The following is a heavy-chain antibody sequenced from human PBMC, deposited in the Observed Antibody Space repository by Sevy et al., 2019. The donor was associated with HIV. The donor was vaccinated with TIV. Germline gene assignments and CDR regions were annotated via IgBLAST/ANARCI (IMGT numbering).Heavy chain of an antibody. CDR1: GGSVSSNNYY. CDR2: IFYTGKT. D-gene: IGHD3-22*01. Sequence: SETLSLTCIVSGGSVSSNNYYWGWIRQSPGKGLEWIGSIFYTGKTHYSSSLKSRVTFSVDTSKNQFSLKLNSVTAADTAVYYCARHPSGIPMLVVSLGWFDPWGQGILVTVSS. J-gene: IGHJ5*02. V-gene: IGHV4-39*01. CDR3: ARHPSGIPMLVVSLGWFDP.